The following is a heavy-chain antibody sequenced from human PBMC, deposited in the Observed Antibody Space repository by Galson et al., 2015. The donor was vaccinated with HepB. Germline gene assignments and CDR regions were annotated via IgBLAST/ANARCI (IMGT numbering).Heavy chain of an antibody. CDR1: GFTFSSYS. J-gene: IGHJ6*03. Sequence: SLRLSCAASGFTFSSYSMNWVRQAPGKGLEWVSSISSSSSYIYYADSVKGRFTISRDNAKNSLYLQMNSLRAEDTAVYYCAGEGDPVETDIVVVPAANGNMDVWGKGTTVTVSS. V-gene: IGHV3-21*01. CDR3: AGEGDPVETDIVVVPAANGNMDV. CDR2: ISSSSSYI. D-gene: IGHD2-2*01.